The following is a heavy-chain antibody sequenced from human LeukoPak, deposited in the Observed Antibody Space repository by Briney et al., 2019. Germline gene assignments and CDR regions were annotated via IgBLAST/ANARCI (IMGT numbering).Heavy chain of an antibody. CDR1: GFTFSSYW. Sequence: GGSLRLSCTASGFTFSSYWMSWVRQAPGKGLEWVANIKQDGSEKYYVDSVKGRFTISRDNAKNPLYLQMNSLGAEDTAVYYCARVVYSSSSFDYWGQGTLVTVSS. J-gene: IGHJ4*02. CDR2: IKQDGSEK. CDR3: ARVVYSSSSFDY. V-gene: IGHV3-7*05. D-gene: IGHD6-6*01.